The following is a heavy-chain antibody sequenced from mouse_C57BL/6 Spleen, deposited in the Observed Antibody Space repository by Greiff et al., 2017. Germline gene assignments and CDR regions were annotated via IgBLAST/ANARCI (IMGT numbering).Heavy chain of an antibody. V-gene: IGHV5-16*01. CDR3: ARANYFDY. J-gene: IGHJ2*01. CDR1: GFTFSDYY. CDR2: INYDGSST. Sequence: EVQLVESEGGLVQPGSSMKLSCTASGFTFSDYYMAWVRQVPEKGLEWVANINYDGSSTYYLDSLKSRFIISRDNATNILYLQMSSLKSEDTATYYCARANYFDYWGQGTTLTVSS.